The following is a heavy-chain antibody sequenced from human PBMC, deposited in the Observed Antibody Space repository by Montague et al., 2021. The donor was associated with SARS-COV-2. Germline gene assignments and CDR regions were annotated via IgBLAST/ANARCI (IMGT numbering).Heavy chain of an antibody. Sequence: SRSLSFSASGFPFSSYAMSWVRQAPGKGLERVSAISGSGGSTYYADSVKGRFTISRDNSKNTLYVQMNSLRAEDTAEYYCAKLTAGYSYGTGDYWGQGTLVTVSS. D-gene: IGHD5-18*01. CDR3: AKLTAGYSYGTGDY. V-gene: IGHV3-23*01. CDR1: GFPFSSYA. CDR2: ISGSGGST. J-gene: IGHJ4*02.